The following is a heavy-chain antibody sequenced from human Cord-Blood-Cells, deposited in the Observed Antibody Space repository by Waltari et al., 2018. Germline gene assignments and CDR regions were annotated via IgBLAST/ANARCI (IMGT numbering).Heavy chain of an antibody. V-gene: IGHV1-2*02. Sequence: QVQLVQSGAEVKKPGASVKVSCKASGYTFTGYYMHWVRQAPGQGLEWMGWINPNSGGTNYGQKFQGRVTMTRDTSISTAYMERSRLGSDDTAVYYCARVVLGNDAFDIWGQGTMVTVSS. CDR1: GYTFTGYY. J-gene: IGHJ3*02. CDR3: ARVVLGNDAFDI. CDR2: INPNSGGT. D-gene: IGHD2-8*02.